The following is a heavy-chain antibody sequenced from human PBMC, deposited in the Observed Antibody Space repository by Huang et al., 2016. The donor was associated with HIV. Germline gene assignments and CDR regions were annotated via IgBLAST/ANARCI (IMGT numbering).Heavy chain of an antibody. CDR3: ARLPGSITMIRGVITDPY. CDR2: IYYSGST. CDR1: GGSIRSDNYY. J-gene: IGHJ4*02. Sequence: QLQLQESGPGLVKPSETLSLTCTVSGGSIRSDNYYWGWIRQPPGKGLEWIGRIYYSGSTYYNPSLTSRVTITVDTSKNQFSLKMRSVTAADTAVYYCARLPGSITMIRGVITDPYWGQGTLVTVSS. V-gene: IGHV4-39*01. D-gene: IGHD3-10*01.